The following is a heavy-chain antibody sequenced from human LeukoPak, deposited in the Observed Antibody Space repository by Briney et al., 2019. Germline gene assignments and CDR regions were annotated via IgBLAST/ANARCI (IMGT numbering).Heavy chain of an antibody. D-gene: IGHD3-22*01. CDR3: AREPDPYYYDSSGYFDY. CDR1: GFTFSSYA. V-gene: IGHV3-30-3*01. J-gene: IGHJ4*02. CDR2: ISYDGSNK. Sequence: GESLGLSCAASGFTFSSYAMHWLRQAPGKGLEGVAVISYDGSNKYYADSVKGRFTISRDNSKNTLYLQMNSLRAEDTAVYYCAREPDPYYYDSSGYFDYWGQGTLVTVSS.